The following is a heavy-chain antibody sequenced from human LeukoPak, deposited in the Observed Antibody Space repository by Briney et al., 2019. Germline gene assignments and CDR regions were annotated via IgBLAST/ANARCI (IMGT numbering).Heavy chain of an antibody. D-gene: IGHD6-13*01. Sequence: SETLSLTCTVSGGSISSYYWSWIRQTPGKGLEWIGYIYYSGSTNYNPSLKSRVTISVDTSKNQFSLKLSSVTAADTAVYYCARDTAAAGPRQGFDYWGQGTLVTVSS. CDR1: GGSISSYY. CDR2: IYYSGST. CDR3: ARDTAAAGPRQGFDY. V-gene: IGHV4-59*01. J-gene: IGHJ4*02.